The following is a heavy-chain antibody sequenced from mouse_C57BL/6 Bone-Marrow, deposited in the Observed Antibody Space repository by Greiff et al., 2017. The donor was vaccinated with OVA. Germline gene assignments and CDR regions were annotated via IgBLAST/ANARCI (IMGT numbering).Heavy chain of an antibody. CDR3: AREGTYSNYVGGYAMDY. D-gene: IGHD2-5*01. CDR2: IWSGGST. V-gene: IGHV2-2*01. CDR1: GFSLTSYG. Sequence: QVQLQQSGPGLVQPSQSLSITCPVSGFSLTSYGVHWVRPSPGKGLEWLGVIWSGGSTDCNAAFISRLSISKDNSQSQVFFKMNSLQADDTARDYCAREGTYSNYVGGYAMDYWGQGTSVTVSS. J-gene: IGHJ4*01.